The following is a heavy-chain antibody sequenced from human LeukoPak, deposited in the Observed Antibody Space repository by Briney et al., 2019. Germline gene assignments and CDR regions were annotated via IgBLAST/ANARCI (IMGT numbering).Heavy chain of an antibody. J-gene: IGHJ6*02. CDR3: ANFDWSKPYYGMDV. V-gene: IGHV3-21*01. D-gene: IGHD3-9*01. Sequence: NPGGSLRLSCAASGFTFSSYSMNWVRQAPGKGLEWVSSISSSSSYIYYADSVKGRFTISRDNAKNSLYLQMNSLRAEDTAVYYCANFDWSKPYYGMDVWGQGTTVTVSS. CDR1: GFTFSSYS. CDR2: ISSSSSYI.